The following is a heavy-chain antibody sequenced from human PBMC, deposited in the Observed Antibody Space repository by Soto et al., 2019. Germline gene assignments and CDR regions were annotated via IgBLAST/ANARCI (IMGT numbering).Heavy chain of an antibody. CDR2: IDWDDDK. D-gene: IGHD6-19*01. Sequence: GSGPTLVNPTHTLTLTCTFSGFSLSTSGMCVSWIRQPPGKALEWLALIDWDDDKYYSTSLKTRLTISKDTSKNQVVLTMTNMDPVDTATYYCARILSPSGWPHFDYWGQGTLVTVSS. CDR1: GFSLSTSGMC. CDR3: ARILSPSGWPHFDY. V-gene: IGHV2-70*01. J-gene: IGHJ4*02.